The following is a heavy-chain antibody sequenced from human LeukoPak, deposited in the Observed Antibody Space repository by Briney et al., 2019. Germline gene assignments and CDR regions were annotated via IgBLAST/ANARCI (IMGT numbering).Heavy chain of an antibody. Sequence: ASVKVSCKASGYTFTSYYMHWVRQAPGQGLEWMGWINPNSGGTNYAQKFQGRVTMTRDTSISTAYMELSRLRSDDTAVYYCASFSSGYYSDEFDYWGQGTLVTVSS. CDR3: ASFSSGYYSDEFDY. CDR1: GYTFTSYY. D-gene: IGHD3-22*01. J-gene: IGHJ4*02. V-gene: IGHV1-2*02. CDR2: INPNSGGT.